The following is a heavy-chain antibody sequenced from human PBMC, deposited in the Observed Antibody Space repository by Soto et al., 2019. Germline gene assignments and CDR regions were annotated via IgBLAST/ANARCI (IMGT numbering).Heavy chain of an antibody. CDR2: ARHTVNGHTT. J-gene: IGHJ6*02. Sequence: PGGPLRLSCKASGFIFSDHYMDWVRQAPGKGLEWIGRARHTVNGHTTEYSASVKGRFTVSRDDSDNSLNLQMNSLKYEDTAVYYCARGCGGQGSSCYYGLDVWGQGTTVTVSS. CDR3: ARGCGGQGSSCYYGLDV. V-gene: IGHV3-72*01. CDR1: GFIFSDHY.